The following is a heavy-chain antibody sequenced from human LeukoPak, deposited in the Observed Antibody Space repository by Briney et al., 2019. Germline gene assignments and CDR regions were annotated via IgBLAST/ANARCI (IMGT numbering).Heavy chain of an antibody. CDR1: GFTFSSYW. D-gene: IGHD3-22*01. CDR3: AKDFSYYYDSSGYYLDY. V-gene: IGHV3-30*18. J-gene: IGHJ4*02. CDR2: ISYDGSNK. Sequence: GGSLRLSCAASGFTFSSYWMSWVRQAPGKGLEWVAVISYDGSNKYYADSVKGRFTISRDNSKNTLYLQMNSLRAEDTAVYYCAKDFSYYYDSSGYYLDYWGQGTLVTVSS.